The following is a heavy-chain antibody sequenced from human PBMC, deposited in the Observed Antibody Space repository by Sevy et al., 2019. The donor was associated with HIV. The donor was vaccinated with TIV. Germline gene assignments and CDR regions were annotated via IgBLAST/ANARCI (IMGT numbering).Heavy chain of an antibody. CDR1: ESTFTAYY. J-gene: IGHJ6*02. CDR3: ERARVVLGGGGGLDV. V-gene: IGHV1-2*02. Sequence: ASVKVSCKASESTFTAYYIHWLRQAPGQGLEWMGWINPNSDDTNYAQKFQGRVSMAADTSISTAYMDLGRLRFDDTAVYFCERARVVLGGGGGLDVWGQGTTVTVSS. D-gene: IGHD3-16*01. CDR2: INPNSDDT.